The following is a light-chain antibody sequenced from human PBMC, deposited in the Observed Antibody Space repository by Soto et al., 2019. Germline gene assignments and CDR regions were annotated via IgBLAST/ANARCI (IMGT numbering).Light chain of an antibody. CDR1: SSDVGAYNY. Sequence: QSALTQPASVSGSPGQSITISCTGTSSDVGAYNYVSWYQQHPGKAPTFMIYEVSNRPSGVSNRFSASKSGNTASLTISGLQAEDEADYYCSSYTTSSTLIFGGGTKVTVL. CDR2: EVS. V-gene: IGLV2-14*01. CDR3: SSYTTSSTLI. J-gene: IGLJ2*01.